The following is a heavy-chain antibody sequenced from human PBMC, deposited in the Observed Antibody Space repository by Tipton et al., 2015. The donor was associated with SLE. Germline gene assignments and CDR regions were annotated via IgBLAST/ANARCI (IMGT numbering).Heavy chain of an antibody. V-gene: IGHV3-74*01. CDR3: ARDFDFWSGYYDS. D-gene: IGHD3-3*01. J-gene: IGHJ4*02. CDR1: GFTFTRDW. Sequence: SPRLFCAASGFTFTRDWMHWVRQAPGKGLMWVSRITNDGSSTSYAGSVEGRFTISRDNVKNTLYLQMNSLRAEDTAVYYCARDFDFWSGYYDSWGQGTLVTVSS. CDR2: ITNDGSST.